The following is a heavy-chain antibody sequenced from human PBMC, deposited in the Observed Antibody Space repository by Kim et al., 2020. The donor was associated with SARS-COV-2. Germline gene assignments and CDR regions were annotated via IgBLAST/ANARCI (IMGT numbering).Heavy chain of an antibody. V-gene: IGHV3-33*01. Sequence: GGSLRLSCAASGFTFSSYGMHWVRQAPGKGLEWVAVIWYDGSNKYYADSVKGRFTISRDNSKNTLYLQMNSLRAEDTAVYYCARRSPGIGYYYYYGMDVWGQGTTVTVSS. CDR1: GFTFSSYG. CDR2: IWYDGSNK. J-gene: IGHJ6*02. CDR3: ARRSPGIGYYYYYGMDV. D-gene: IGHD6-13*01.